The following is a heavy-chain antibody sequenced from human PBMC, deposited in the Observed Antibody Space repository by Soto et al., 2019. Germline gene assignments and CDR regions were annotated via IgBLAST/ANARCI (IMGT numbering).Heavy chain of an antibody. J-gene: IGHJ6*03. Sequence: SETLSLTCTVSGGSISSYYWSWIRQPPGKGLEWIGYIYYSGSTNYNPSLKSRVTISVDTSKNQFSLKLSSVTAADTAVYYCARTTGGVSWFGEVYYYYYMDVWGKGTTVTVSS. CDR2: IYYSGST. D-gene: IGHD3-10*01. V-gene: IGHV4-59*01. CDR1: GGSISSYY. CDR3: ARTTGGVSWFGEVYYYYYMDV.